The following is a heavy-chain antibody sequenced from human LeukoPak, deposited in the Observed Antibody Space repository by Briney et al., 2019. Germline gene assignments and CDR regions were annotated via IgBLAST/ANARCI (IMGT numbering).Heavy chain of an antibody. CDR2: ISYDGSDK. V-gene: IGHV3-30*04. CDR3: ARARPSMWIDY. Sequence: GGSLRLSCAASGFTFSSYAMYWVRQAPGKGLEWVAVISYDGSDKFYADSVKGRFTISRDSSKNTLYLQMNSLRPEDTAVYYCARARPSMWIDYWGQGTLVAVSS. CDR1: GFTFSSYA. J-gene: IGHJ4*02. D-gene: IGHD5-12*01.